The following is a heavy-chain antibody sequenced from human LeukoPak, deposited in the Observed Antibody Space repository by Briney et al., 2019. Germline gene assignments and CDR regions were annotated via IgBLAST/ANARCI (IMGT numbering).Heavy chain of an antibody. CDR2: ISAYNGNT. CDR3: ARDPNPTYYYDSSGYYFVY. J-gene: IGHJ4*02. Sequence: ASVKVSCKASGYTFTSYGISWVRQAPGQGLEWMGWISAYNGNTNYAQKLQGRVTMTTDTSTSTSYMELRSLRSDDTAVYYCARDPNPTYYYDSSGYYFVYWGQGTLVTVSS. V-gene: IGHV1-18*01. CDR1: GYTFTSYG. D-gene: IGHD3-22*01.